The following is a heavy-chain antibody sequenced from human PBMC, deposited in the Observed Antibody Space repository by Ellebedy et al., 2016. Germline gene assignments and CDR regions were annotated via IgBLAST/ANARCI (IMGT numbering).Heavy chain of an antibody. CDR1: GFTFSSYA. V-gene: IGHV3-30-3*01. D-gene: IGHD3-22*01. Sequence: GESLKISXAASGFTFSSYAMHWVRQAPGKGLEWVAVISYDGSNKYYADSVKGRFTISRDNSKNTLYLQMNSLRAEDTAVYYCARDTLSHYYDSSGYYPDAFDIWGQGTMVTVSS. CDR3: ARDTLSHYYDSSGYYPDAFDI. CDR2: ISYDGSNK. J-gene: IGHJ3*02.